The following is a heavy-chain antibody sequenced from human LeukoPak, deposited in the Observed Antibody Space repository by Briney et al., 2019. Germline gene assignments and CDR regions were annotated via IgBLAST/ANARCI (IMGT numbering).Heavy chain of an antibody. V-gene: IGHV4-39*07. CDR3: AKDWDYMDV. CDR1: GGSIRSNYY. Sequence: PSETLSLTCTVSGGSIRSNYYWGWIRQPPGKGLEWIGSIYYSGNSYYNPSLKSRVTISVDTSKNQFSLKLRSVTAADTAVYYCAKDWDYMDVWGKGTTVTISS. J-gene: IGHJ6*03. CDR2: IYYSGNS. D-gene: IGHD3-16*01.